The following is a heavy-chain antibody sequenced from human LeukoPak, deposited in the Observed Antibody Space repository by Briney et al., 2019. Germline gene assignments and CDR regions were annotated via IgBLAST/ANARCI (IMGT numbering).Heavy chain of an antibody. Sequence: SETLSVTCAVYGGSFSGYYWSWIRQPPGKGLEWIGEINHSGSTNYNPSLKSRVTISVDTSKNQFSLKLSSVTAADTAVYYCARVRRTIVLMVYAIGGSFDPWGQGTLVTVSS. V-gene: IGHV4-34*01. CDR2: INHSGST. D-gene: IGHD2-8*01. J-gene: IGHJ5*02. CDR3: ARVRRTIVLMVYAIGGSFDP. CDR1: GGSFSGYY.